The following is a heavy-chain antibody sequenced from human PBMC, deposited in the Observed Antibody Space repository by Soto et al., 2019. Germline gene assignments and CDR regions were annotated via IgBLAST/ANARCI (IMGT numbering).Heavy chain of an antibody. V-gene: IGHV4-30-4*01. Sequence: SETLSLTCTVSGGSISSGDYYWSWIRQPPGKGLEWIGHIYNSGSTYSNPSLKGRVTISEDTSKNQFSLKVSSVTAADTAVYYCARGPAGDKVYYWGQGTLVTVSS. D-gene: IGHD7-27*01. CDR2: IYNSGST. CDR1: GGSISSGDYY. CDR3: ARGPAGDKVYY. J-gene: IGHJ4*02.